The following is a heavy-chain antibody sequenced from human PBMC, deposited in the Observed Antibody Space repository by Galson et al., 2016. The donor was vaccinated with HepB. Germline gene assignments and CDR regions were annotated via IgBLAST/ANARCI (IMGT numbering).Heavy chain of an antibody. J-gene: IGHJ4*02. CDR1: GFTFSSYG. D-gene: IGHD3-3*01. Sequence: LRLSCAASGFTFSSYGMHWVRQAPGRGLEWVAVISYDGSNKYYADSVKGRFTISRDNSKNTLYLQMNSLRAEDTAVYYCATPYYGFWSGYNPFDYWGQGTLVTVSS. CDR2: ISYDGSNK. V-gene: IGHV3-30*03. CDR3: ATPYYGFWSGYNPFDY.